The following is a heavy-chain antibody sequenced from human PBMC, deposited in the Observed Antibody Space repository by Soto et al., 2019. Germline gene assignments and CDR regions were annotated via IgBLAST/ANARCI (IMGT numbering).Heavy chain of an antibody. V-gene: IGHV1-18*01. CDR1: GYTFNTYG. J-gene: IGHJ4*02. Sequence: QVQLVQSGAEIKKPGASVKVSCKASGYTFNTYGITWVRQAPGQGLEWMGWINPYNGNTKFAQKLQDRVTMTTATSTSPAYMELASLRSDDTAVYYCAITCIAVTTHLCYWCQGTLVTVSS. CDR3: AITCIAVTTHLCY. D-gene: IGHD4-17*01. CDR2: INPYNGNT.